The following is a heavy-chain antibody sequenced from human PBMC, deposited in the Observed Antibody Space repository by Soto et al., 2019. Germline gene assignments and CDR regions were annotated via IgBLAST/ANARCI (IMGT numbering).Heavy chain of an antibody. CDR3: ARQGDFWSGYFIGY. V-gene: IGHV4-39*01. J-gene: IGHJ4*02. CDR1: GGSISSSSYY. Sequence: QLQLQESGPGLVKPSETLSLTCTVSGGSISSSSYYWGWIRQPPGKGLEWIGSIYYSGSTYYNPSLKSRVTLSVDTSTNQFSLKLSSVTAAATAVYYCARQGDFWSGYFIGYWGQGTLVTVSS. D-gene: IGHD3-3*01. CDR2: IYYSGST.